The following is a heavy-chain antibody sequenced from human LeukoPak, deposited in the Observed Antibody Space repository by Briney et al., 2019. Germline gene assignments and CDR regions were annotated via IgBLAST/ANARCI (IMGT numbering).Heavy chain of an antibody. D-gene: IGHD2-2*01. CDR1: GYSFTSYW. Sequence: KLGESLKISCKGSGYSFTSYWIGWVRQMPGKGRAWMGIIYPGDSDTRYSPSFQGQVTISADKSISTAYLQWSSLKASDTAMYYCARLLAPAANYWYFDLWGRGTLVTVSS. V-gene: IGHV5-51*01. CDR3: ARLLAPAANYWYFDL. CDR2: IYPGDSDT. J-gene: IGHJ2*01.